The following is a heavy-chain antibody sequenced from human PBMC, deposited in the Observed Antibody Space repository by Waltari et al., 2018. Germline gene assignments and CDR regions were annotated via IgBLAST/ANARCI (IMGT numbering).Heavy chain of an antibody. CDR2: ISSSGYPI. V-gene: IGHV3-48*01. Sequence: EVQLVESGGALIQPGGSLRLSCATSGFTFPGYSLDWVRQAPGKGLEWVSYISSSGYPIYYADSVKGRFTISRDSAKNSIFLQMNSLRVEDTAVYYCAREGCGGDCYYFDQWGQGTLVTVSS. D-gene: IGHD2-21*02. CDR1: GFTFPGYS. CDR3: AREGCGGDCYYFDQ. J-gene: IGHJ4*02.